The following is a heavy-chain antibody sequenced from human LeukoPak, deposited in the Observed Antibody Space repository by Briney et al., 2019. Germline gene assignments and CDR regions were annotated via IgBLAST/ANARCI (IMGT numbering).Heavy chain of an antibody. CDR1: GFTFSSYA. CDR2: VYTSGNT. D-gene: IGHD2-21*01. J-gene: IGHJ4*02. CDR3: TRDISIRVPFDI. V-gene: IGHV4-4*07. Sequence: PGGSLRLSCAASGFTFSSYAMSWVRQAPGKGLEWLGRVYTSGNTIYNPSLRGRVTISLDTSTNQFSLRLSSVTAADTAVYYCTRDISIRVPFDIWGQGALVSVSS.